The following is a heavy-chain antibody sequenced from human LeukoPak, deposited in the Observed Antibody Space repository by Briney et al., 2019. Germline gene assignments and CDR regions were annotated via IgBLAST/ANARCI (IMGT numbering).Heavy chain of an antibody. CDR1: GYTFTSYY. V-gene: IGHV1-46*01. D-gene: IGHD1-26*01. CDR3: ARGGGIVGGSSDY. Sequence: ASVKVSCKASGYTFTSYYMHWVRQAPGQGLEWMGIINPSGGSTSYAQKFQGRVTMTTDTSTSTAYMELRSLRSDDTAVYYCARGGGIVGGSSDYWGQGTLVTVSS. J-gene: IGHJ4*02. CDR2: INPSGGST.